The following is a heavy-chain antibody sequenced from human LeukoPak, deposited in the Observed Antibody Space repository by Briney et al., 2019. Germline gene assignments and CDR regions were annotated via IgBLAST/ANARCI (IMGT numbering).Heavy chain of an antibody. CDR1: GGSVSSGSYF. V-gene: IGHV4-61*03. Sequence: SETLSLTCTVSGGSVSSGSYFWGWIRQPPGKGLEWIGYIFYNGETNYNPSLTSRLTLSIDASKNHFSLKLTSVTAADTGVYYCARDGGQGSGWSTIDYWGQGTLVTVSS. D-gene: IGHD6-19*01. CDR2: IFYNGET. CDR3: ARDGGQGSGWSTIDY. J-gene: IGHJ4*02.